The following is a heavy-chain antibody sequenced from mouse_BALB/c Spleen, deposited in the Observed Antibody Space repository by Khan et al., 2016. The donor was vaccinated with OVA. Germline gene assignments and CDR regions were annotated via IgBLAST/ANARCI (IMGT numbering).Heavy chain of an antibody. V-gene: IGHV3-8*02. Sequence: EVQLQESGPSLVKPSQTLSLTCSVTGDSITSGYWNWIRKFPGNKLEYMGYISSSDSTFYNPSLKSRISITRDTSKNQDYLQLNYVTTEDTATYYWSRWNYRYDGYFDYWGQGTTLTVSS. CDR1: GDSITSGY. CDR3: SRWNYRYDGYFDY. J-gene: IGHJ2*01. D-gene: IGHD2-14*01. CDR2: ISSSDST.